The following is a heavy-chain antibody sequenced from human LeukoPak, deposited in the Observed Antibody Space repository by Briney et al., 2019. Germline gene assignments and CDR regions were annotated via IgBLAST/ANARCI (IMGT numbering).Heavy chain of an antibody. CDR3: AKARYDSSGYYYPLDY. CDR2: ISGSGGST. D-gene: IGHD3-22*01. Sequence: GGSLRLSCAASGFTFSSYAMSWVRQAPGKGLEWVSAISGSGGSTYYADSVKGRFTISRDNSKNTLYLQMNSLRAEDTAVYYCAKARYDSSGYYYPLDYWGQGTLVTVSS. V-gene: IGHV3-23*01. J-gene: IGHJ4*02. CDR1: GFTFSSYA.